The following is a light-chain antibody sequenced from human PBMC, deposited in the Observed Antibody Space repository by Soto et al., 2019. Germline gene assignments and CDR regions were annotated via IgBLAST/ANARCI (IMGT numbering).Light chain of an antibody. CDR3: QQTYSTPPT. CDR1: QSISTY. CDR2: AAS. V-gene: IGKV1-39*01. Sequence: DIQMTQSPSSLSSSVGDIFTITCRASQSISTYLNWYQQKAGLAPKLLIYAASSLQSGVPSRFSGSGSGTDFTLTISSLQPEDFATYYCQQTYSTPPTFGQGTKVDIK. J-gene: IGKJ1*01.